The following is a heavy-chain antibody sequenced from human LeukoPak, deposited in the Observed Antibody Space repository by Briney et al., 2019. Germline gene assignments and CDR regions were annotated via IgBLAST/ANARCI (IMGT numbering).Heavy chain of an antibody. D-gene: IGHD3-10*01. V-gene: IGHV3-23*01. CDR2: ISGSGGST. CDR1: GFTVSSKY. Sequence: PGGSLRLACAVSGFTVSSKYMSWVRQAPGKGLEWVSAISGSGGSTYYADSVKGRFTISRDNSKNTLYLQMNSLRAEDTAVYYCACYYGSGSEVWGSYRQNLEPFDYWGHGTLVTVSS. CDR3: ACYYGSGSEVWGSYRQNLEPFDY. J-gene: IGHJ4*01.